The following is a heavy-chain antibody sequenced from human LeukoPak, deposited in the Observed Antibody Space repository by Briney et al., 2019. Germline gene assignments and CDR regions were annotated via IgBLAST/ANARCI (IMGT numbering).Heavy chain of an antibody. CDR3: ARGECSGGSCYSGLS. CDR2: IRNKANSHTT. J-gene: IGHJ4*02. Sequence: PGGSLRLSCAASGFTFSDHYMDWVRQAPGKGLEWVGRIRNKANSHTTEYAASVKGRFTISRDDSKNSLSLQMNSLKTEDTAVYYCARGECSGGSCYSGLSWGQGTLVTVS. D-gene: IGHD2-15*01. V-gene: IGHV3-72*01. CDR1: GFTFSDHY.